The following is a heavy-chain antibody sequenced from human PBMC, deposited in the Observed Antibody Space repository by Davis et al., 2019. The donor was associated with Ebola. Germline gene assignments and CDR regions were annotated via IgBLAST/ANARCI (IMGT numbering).Heavy chain of an antibody. D-gene: IGHD1-1*01. J-gene: IGHJ4*02. CDR3: TSTTGTNDY. CDR1: GGTFSSYA. V-gene: IGHV3-30-3*01. Sequence: SCKASGGTFSSYAMHWVRQAPGKGLEWVAVISYDGSNKYYADSVKGRFTISRDNSKNTLYLQMNSLRAEDTAEYYCTSTTGTNDYWGQGTLVTVSS. CDR2: ISYDGSNK.